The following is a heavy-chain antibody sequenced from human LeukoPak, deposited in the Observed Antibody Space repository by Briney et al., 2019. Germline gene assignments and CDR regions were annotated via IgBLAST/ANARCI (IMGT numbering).Heavy chain of an antibody. CDR3: AKDTYYYDSSGYPHPDY. CDR1: GFTFSSYG. CDR2: ISYDGSNK. J-gene: IGHJ4*02. V-gene: IGHV3-30*18. D-gene: IGHD3-22*01. Sequence: PGRSLRLSCAASGFTFSSYGMHWVRQAPGKGLEWVAVISYDGSNKYYADSVKGRFTISRDNSKNTLYLQMNSLRAEDTAVYYCAKDTYYYDSSGYPHPDYWGQGTLVIVSS.